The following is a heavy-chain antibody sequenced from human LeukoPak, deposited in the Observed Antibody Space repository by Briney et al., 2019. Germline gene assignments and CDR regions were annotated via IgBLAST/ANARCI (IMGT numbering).Heavy chain of an antibody. V-gene: IGHV3-53*01. CDR2: IYSGGST. J-gene: IGHJ4*02. CDR3: ARDRGVAYYFDY. Sequence: PGGSLRLSCAASGFTVSSNYMSWVRQAPGKGLEWVSVIYSGGSTYYADSVKGRFTIPRDNSKNTLYLQMNSLRAEDTAVYYCARDRGVAYYFDYWGQGTLVTVSS. D-gene: IGHD3-10*01. CDR1: GFTVSSNY.